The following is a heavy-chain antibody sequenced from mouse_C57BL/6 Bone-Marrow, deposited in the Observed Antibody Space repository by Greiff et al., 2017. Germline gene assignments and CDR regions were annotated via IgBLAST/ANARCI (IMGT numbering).Heavy chain of an antibody. V-gene: IGHV14-4*01. CDR2: IDPANGDT. CDR1: GFNIKDDY. Sequence: EVKLVESGAELVRPGASVKLSCTASGFNIKDDYMHWVKQRPEQGLEWIGWIDPANGDTEYASQFQGRATITADTSSNTAYLQLSSLTSEDTAVYYCTTIGYDPYGYFDVWGTGTTVTVSS. CDR3: TTIGYDPYGYFDV. D-gene: IGHD2-2*01. J-gene: IGHJ1*03.